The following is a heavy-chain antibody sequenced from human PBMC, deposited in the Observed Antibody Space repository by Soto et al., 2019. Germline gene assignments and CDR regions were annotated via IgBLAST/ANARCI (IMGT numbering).Heavy chain of an antibody. CDR3: AREGYSTAYYYYGMDV. CDR1: GLTFSSYG. D-gene: IGHD2-15*01. CDR2: IKQDGSEK. Sequence: GGSLRLSCAASGLTFSSYGMSWVRQAPGKGLEWVANIKQDGSEKYYVDSVKGRFTISRDNAKNSLYLQMNSLRAEDTAVYYCAREGYSTAYYYYGMDVWGQGTTVTVSS. J-gene: IGHJ6*02. V-gene: IGHV3-7*01.